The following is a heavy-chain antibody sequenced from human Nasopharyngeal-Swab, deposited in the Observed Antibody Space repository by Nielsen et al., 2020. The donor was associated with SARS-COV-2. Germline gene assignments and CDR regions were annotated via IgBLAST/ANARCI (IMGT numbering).Heavy chain of an antibody. J-gene: IGHJ3*01. CDR2: INQDGSQK. D-gene: IGHD2-15*01. CDR3: AREGVGGFDV. V-gene: IGHV3-7*04. CDR1: GFIFSVYW. Sequence: GESLKISCSTSGFIFSVYWMSWVRQAPGKGLEWVANINQDGSQKYSVSSVKGRFTISRDNAKNSVSLQMNSLRAEDTAVYYCAREGVGGFDVWGQGALVTVSS.